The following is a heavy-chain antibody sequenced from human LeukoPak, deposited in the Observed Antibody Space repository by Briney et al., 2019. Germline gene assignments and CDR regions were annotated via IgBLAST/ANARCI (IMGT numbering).Heavy chain of an antibody. CDR2: ISPYKGNT. V-gene: IGHV1-18*01. Sequence: ASVKVSCQTSGYKFTSYGISWVRQAPGQGLEWMGWISPYKGNTKYEQKFQGRVTMTTDTSTSTAYMELSRLRSDDTAVYYCARERYSGSYSPAFDIWGQGTMVTVSS. CDR3: ARERYSGSYSPAFDI. CDR1: GYKFTSYG. J-gene: IGHJ3*02. D-gene: IGHD1-26*01.